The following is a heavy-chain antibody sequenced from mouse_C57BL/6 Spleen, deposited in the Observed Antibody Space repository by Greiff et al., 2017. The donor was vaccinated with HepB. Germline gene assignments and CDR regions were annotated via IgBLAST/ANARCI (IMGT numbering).Heavy chain of an antibody. Sequence: VQLQQSGPVLARPGASVKMSCKTSGYTFTSYWMHWVKQRPGQGLEWIGAIYPGNSDTSYNQKFKGKAKLTAVTSASTAYMELSSLTNEDSAVYYCTTSYYSNYVGLWDYWGQGTTLTVSS. CDR1: GYTFTSYW. V-gene: IGHV1-5*01. CDR3: TTSYYSNYVGLWDY. D-gene: IGHD2-5*01. J-gene: IGHJ2*01. CDR2: IYPGNSDT.